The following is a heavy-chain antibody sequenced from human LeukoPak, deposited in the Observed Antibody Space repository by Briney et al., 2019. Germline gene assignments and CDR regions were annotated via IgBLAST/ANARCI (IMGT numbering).Heavy chain of an antibody. V-gene: IGHV4-59*08. CDR1: GGSISSYY. CDR3: AGTRGYCSSTSCPAQYFQH. CDR2: IYYSGST. J-gene: IGHJ1*01. Sequence: SETLSLTCTVSGGSISSYYWSWIRQPPGKGLEWIGYIYYSGSTNYNPSLKSRVTISVDTSKNQFSLKLSSVTAADTAVYYCAGTRGYCSSTSCPAQYFQHWGQGTLVTVSS. D-gene: IGHD2-2*01.